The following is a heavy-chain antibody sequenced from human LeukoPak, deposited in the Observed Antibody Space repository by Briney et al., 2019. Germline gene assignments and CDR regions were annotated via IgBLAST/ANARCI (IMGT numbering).Heavy chain of an antibody. V-gene: IGHV4-39*01. CDR2: IYYSGST. Sequence: PSETLSLTCTVSGGSISSSSYYWGWIRQPPGKGLEWIGSIYYSGSTYYNPSLKSRVTISVDTSKNQFSLKLSSVTAADTAVYYCARTAFMGLLRYFDWLYWGQGTLVTVSS. J-gene: IGHJ4*02. CDR3: ARTAFMGLLRYFDWLY. D-gene: IGHD3-9*01. CDR1: GGSISSSSYY.